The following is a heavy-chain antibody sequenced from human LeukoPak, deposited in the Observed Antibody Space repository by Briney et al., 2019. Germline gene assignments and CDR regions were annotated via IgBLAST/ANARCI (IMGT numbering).Heavy chain of an antibody. CDR3: ARDLSGYSYGFFDY. D-gene: IGHD5-18*01. CDR1: GGSISSGGYY. J-gene: IGHJ4*02. Sequence: PSQTLSLTCTISGGSISSGGYYWSWIRQHPGKGLEWIGYIYYSGSTYYNPSLKSRVTISVDTSKNRFSLKLSSVTAADTAVYYCARDLSGYSYGFFDYWGQGTLVTVSS. CDR2: IYYSGST. V-gene: IGHV4-31*03.